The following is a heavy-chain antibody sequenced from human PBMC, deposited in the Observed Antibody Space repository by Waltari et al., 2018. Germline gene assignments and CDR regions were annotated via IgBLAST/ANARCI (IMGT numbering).Heavy chain of an antibody. D-gene: IGHD3-22*01. J-gene: IGHJ6*02. CDR3: ARDSGYPYYYGMDV. V-gene: IGHV3-48*03. Sequence: EVQLVESGGGLVQPGGSLRLSCAASGFTFSSYEMNWVRQAPGKGLEWVSYISSSSSYIYYADSVKGRFTISRDNAKNSLYLQMNSLRAEDTAVYYCARDSGYPYYYGMDVWGQGTTV. CDR1: GFTFSSYE. CDR2: ISSSSSYI.